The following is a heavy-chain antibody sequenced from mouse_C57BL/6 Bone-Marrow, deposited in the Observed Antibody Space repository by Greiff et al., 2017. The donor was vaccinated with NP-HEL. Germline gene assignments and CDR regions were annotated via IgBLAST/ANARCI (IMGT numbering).Heavy chain of an antibody. J-gene: IGHJ2*01. Sequence: EVKLMESGPGLVKPSQSLSLTCSVTGYSITSGYYWNWIRQFPGNKLEWMGYISYDGSNNYNPSLKNRISITRDTSKNQFFLKLNSVTTEDTATYYCARGDDGYYLYYFDYWGQGTTLTVSS. V-gene: IGHV3-6*01. D-gene: IGHD2-3*01. CDR3: ARGDDGYYLYYFDY. CDR1: GYSITSGYY. CDR2: ISYDGSN.